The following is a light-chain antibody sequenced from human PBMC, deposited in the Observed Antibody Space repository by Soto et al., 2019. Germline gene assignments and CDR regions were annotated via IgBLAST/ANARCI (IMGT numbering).Light chain of an antibody. V-gene: IGKV2-30*01. Sequence: DVVLTQSPLSLSVTLGQSASLSCRSSQSLIYRDGKTYLNWFHQRPGQSPRRLIYRVSNRDSGVRDRISGVGSGTDFRLTISRVEADDVGVYCCCQGKNWPELTFGGGTKVEIK. CDR3: CQGKNWPELT. J-gene: IGKJ4*01. CDR1: QSLIYRDGKTY. CDR2: RVS.